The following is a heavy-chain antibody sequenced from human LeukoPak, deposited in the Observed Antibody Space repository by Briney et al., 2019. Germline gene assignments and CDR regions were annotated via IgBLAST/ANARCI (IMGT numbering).Heavy chain of an antibody. Sequence: SVKVSCKASGFTFTSSAVQWVRQARGQRLEWIGWIVVGSGNTNYAQKFQERVTITRDMSTSTAYMELSSLRSEDTAVYYCAADFTPLAPNPIVGARVFDYWGQGTLVTVSS. CDR2: IVVGSGNT. CDR3: AADFTPLAPNPIVGARVFDY. J-gene: IGHJ4*02. V-gene: IGHV1-58*01. D-gene: IGHD1-26*01. CDR1: GFTFTSSA.